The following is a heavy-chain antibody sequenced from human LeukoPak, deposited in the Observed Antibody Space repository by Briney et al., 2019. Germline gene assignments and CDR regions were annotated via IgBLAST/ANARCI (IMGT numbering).Heavy chain of an antibody. Sequence: GASVKVSCKVSGYTLTELSMHWVRQAPGKGLEWMGGFDPEDGETIYAQKFQGRVTMTEDTSTDTAYMELSSLRSEDTAVYYCARGPKGYCSGGSCHTLYYMDVWGKGTTVTVSS. CDR3: ARGPKGYCSGGSCHTLYYMDV. J-gene: IGHJ6*03. D-gene: IGHD2-15*01. CDR1: GYTLTELS. V-gene: IGHV1-24*01. CDR2: FDPEDGET.